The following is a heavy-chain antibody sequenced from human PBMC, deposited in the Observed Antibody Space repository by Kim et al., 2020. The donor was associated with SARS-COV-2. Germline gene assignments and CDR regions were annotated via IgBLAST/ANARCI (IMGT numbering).Heavy chain of an antibody. CDR2: INHSGST. CDR1: GGSFSGYY. J-gene: IGHJ6*02. D-gene: IGHD5-18*01. Sequence: SETLSLTCAVYGGSFSGYYWSWIRQPPGKGLEWIGEINHSGSTNYNPSLKSRVTISVDTSKNQFSLKLSSVTAADTAVYYCVRGRTAMVTRYYYGMDVWGQGTTVTVSS. V-gene: IGHV4-34*01. CDR3: VRGRTAMVTRYYYGMDV.